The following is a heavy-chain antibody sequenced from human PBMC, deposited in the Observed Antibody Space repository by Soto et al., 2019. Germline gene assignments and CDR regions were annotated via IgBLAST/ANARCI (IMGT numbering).Heavy chain of an antibody. D-gene: IGHD6-19*01. Sequence: EVHLLQSGGGLVRPGESLRLSCEASGFTFNKYAMSWVRQAPGEGLEWVSGISCCGGTASYADSVRGRFTIARDDSKDTLYLSMNSLRVEDPAGYFWARAEGEQWLLPHLENWGRGALVTV. CDR1: GFTFNKYA. CDR3: ARAEGEQWLLPHLEN. V-gene: IGHV3-23*01. CDR2: ISCCGGTA. J-gene: IGHJ4*02.